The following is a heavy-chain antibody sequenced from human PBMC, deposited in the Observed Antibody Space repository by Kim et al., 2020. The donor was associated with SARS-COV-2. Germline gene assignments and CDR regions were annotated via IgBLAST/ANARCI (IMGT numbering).Heavy chain of an antibody. CDR3: AKNWVLGYCSSTSCYNHDWFDP. D-gene: IGHD2-2*02. J-gene: IGHJ5*02. CDR1: GFTFSSYA. V-gene: IGHV3-23*01. Sequence: GGSLRLSCAASGFTFSSYAMSWVRQAPGKGLEWVSAISGSGGSTYYADSVKGRFTISRDNSKNTLYLQMNSLRAEDTAVYYCAKNWVLGYCSSTSCYNHDWFDPWGQGTLVTVSS. CDR2: ISGSGGST.